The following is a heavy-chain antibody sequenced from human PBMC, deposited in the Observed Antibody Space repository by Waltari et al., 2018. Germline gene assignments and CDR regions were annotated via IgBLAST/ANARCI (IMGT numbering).Heavy chain of an antibody. D-gene: IGHD2-15*01. Sequence: ELQLVESGGGLVQPGGSLRISCVASGFSFSSYEMNWVRQAPGKGLGWISFISEGYKSISYAEAVKGRFTVSRDNAKNSLHLQMNNLRAEDTATYYCVRDGLGSGWTRVDVWGQGTTVTVSS. J-gene: IGHJ6*02. CDR3: VRDGLGSGWTRVDV. CDR1: GFSFSSYE. CDR2: ISEGYKSI. V-gene: IGHV3-48*03.